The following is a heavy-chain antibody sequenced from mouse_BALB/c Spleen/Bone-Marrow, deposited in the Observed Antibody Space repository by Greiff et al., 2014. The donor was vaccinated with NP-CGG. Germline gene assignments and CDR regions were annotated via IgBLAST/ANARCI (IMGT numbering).Heavy chain of an antibody. Sequence: VKLVESGAELAKPGASVKMSCKASGYTFTNYWMHWVKQRPGQGLEWIGYINPSTGNTEYNQKFKDKATLTADKSSNTAFMQLSSLTSEDSAVYFCARGNYEAVDYWGQGTSVTVSS. V-gene: IGHV1-7*01. CDR2: INPSTGNT. D-gene: IGHD2-1*01. CDR1: GYTFTNYW. J-gene: IGHJ4*01. CDR3: ARGNYEAVDY.